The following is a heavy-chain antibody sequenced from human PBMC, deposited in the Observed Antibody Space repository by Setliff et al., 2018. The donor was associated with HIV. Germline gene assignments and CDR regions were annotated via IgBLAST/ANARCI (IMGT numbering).Heavy chain of an antibody. CDR1: GFTFNNYW. CDR3: ARPFDQ. CDR2: IKGDGSET. J-gene: IGHJ4*02. Sequence: GGSLRLSCESSGFTFNNYWMSWVRQAPGKRPEWVANIKGDGSETYYVDSVKGRFTISRDNAKNSLYLQMDSLRVEDTAVYYCARPFDQWGQGALVTVST. V-gene: IGHV3-7*01.